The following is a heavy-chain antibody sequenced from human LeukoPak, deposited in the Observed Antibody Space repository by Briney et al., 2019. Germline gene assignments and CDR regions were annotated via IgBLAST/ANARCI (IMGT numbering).Heavy chain of an antibody. D-gene: IGHD5-18*01. CDR1: GFTVSSNY. J-gene: IGHJ4*02. Sequence: GSLRLSCAASGFTVSSNYMSWVRQAPGKGLEWIGYIYYSGSTNYNPSLKSRVTISVDTSKNQFSLKLSSVTAADTAVYYCARLSSRSGYSYGYWFDYWGQGTLVTVSS. CDR2: IYYSGST. CDR3: ARLSSRSGYSYGYWFDY. V-gene: IGHV4-59*02.